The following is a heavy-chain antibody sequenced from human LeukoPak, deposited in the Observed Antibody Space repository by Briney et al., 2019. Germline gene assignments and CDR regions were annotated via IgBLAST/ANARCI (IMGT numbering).Heavy chain of an antibody. D-gene: IGHD6-13*01. Sequence: GRSLRLSCAASGLTFSSYGMHWVRQAPGKGLEWVAVISYDGSNKYYADSVKGRFTISRDNSKNTLYLQMNSLRAEDTAVYYCAKEPGYSDYWGQGTLVTVSS. CDR1: GLTFSSYG. J-gene: IGHJ4*02. CDR3: AKEPGYSDY. CDR2: ISYDGSNK. V-gene: IGHV3-30*18.